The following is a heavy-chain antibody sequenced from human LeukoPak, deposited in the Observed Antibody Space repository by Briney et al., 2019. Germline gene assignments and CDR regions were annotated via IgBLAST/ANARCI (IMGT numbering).Heavy chain of an antibody. CDR1: GGSISSYY. V-gene: IGHV4-4*07. J-gene: IGHJ6*03. CDR2: IYTSGST. Sequence: PSETLSLTCTVSGGSISSYYWSWIRQPAGKGLEWIGRIYTSGSTNYNPSLKSRVTMSVDTSKNQFSLKLSSVTAADTAVYYCARDLIGVGYYYYYMDVWGKGTTVIVSS. D-gene: IGHD3-22*01. CDR3: ARDLIGVGYYYYYMDV.